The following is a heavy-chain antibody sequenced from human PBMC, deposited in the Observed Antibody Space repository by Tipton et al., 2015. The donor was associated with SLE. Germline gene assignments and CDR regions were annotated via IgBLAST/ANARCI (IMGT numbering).Heavy chain of an antibody. D-gene: IGHD1-14*01. CDR2: INHSGST. V-gene: IGHV4-34*01. CDR1: GGSISSYY. J-gene: IGHJ5*02. Sequence: TLSLTCTVSGGSISSYYWSWIRQPPGKGLEWIGEINHSGSTNYNPSLKSRVTISVDTSKNQFSLKLSSVTAADTAVYYCARGKVFGFDPWGQGTLVTVSS. CDR3: ARGKVFGFDP.